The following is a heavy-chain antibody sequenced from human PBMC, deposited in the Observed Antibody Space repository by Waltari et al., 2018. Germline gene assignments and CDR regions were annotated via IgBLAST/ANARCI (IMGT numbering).Heavy chain of an antibody. Sequence: EVQLVESGGGLVQPGRSLRLSCAASGFTFDDYAMHWVRQAPGKGLEWVSGISWNSGSIGYADSVKGRFTISRDNAKNSLYLQMNSLRAEDMALYYCAKGPSDYYYMDVWGKGTTVTVSS. V-gene: IGHV3-9*03. CDR2: ISWNSGSI. CDR3: AKGPSDYYYMDV. J-gene: IGHJ6*03. CDR1: GFTFDDYA.